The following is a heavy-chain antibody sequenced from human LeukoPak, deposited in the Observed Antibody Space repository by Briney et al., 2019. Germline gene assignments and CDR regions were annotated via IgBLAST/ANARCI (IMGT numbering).Heavy chain of an antibody. V-gene: IGHV3-11*01. J-gene: IGHJ4*02. D-gene: IGHD3-22*01. CDR2: ISSSGSTI. Sequence: GGSLRLSCAASGFTFSNYWMSWIRQAPGKGLEWVPYISSSGSTIYYADSVKGRFTISRDNAKNSLYLQMNSLRAEDTAVYYCARDRVVITGDYFDYWGQGTLVTVSS. CDR1: GFTFSNYW. CDR3: ARDRVVITGDYFDY.